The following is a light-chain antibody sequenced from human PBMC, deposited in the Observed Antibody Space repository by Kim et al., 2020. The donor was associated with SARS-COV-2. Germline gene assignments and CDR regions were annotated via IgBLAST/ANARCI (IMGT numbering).Light chain of an antibody. Sequence: QSVLTQPPSASGTPGQRVTISCSGSSSNIGSNTVNWYQQLPGTAPKLLIYSNNQRPSGVPDRFSGSTSGTSASLAISGLQSDDEADYYCAAWDDSLNGPVFGGGTQLTVL. J-gene: IGLJ3*02. CDR1: SSNIGSNT. CDR3: AAWDDSLNGPV. CDR2: SNN. V-gene: IGLV1-44*01.